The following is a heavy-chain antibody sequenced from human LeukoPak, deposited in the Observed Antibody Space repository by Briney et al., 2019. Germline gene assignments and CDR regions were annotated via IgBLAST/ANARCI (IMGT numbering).Heavy chain of an antibody. CDR2: IYSGGST. J-gene: IGHJ4*02. CDR3: AREHYSSSFTTYYFDY. D-gene: IGHD6-13*01. Sequence: PGGSLRLSCAASGFTVSSNYMSWVRQAPGKGLEWVSVIYSGGSTYYADSVKGRFTISRDNSKNTLYLQMNSLRAEDTAVCYCAREHYSSSFTTYYFDYWGQGTLVTVSS. CDR1: GFTVSSNY. V-gene: IGHV3-53*01.